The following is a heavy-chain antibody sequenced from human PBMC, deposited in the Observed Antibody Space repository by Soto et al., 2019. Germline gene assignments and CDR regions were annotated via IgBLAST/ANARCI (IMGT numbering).Heavy chain of an antibody. Sequence: QVQLVQSGAEVKKPGSSVKVSCKASGGTFSSYAISWVRQAPGQGLEWMGGIIPIFGTANYAQKFQGRVTITADESTSTADMELRSLRSEDTAVYYCSRGYYSSSPGPFDYWGQGTLVTVSS. V-gene: IGHV1-69*01. J-gene: IGHJ4*02. CDR3: SRGYYSSSPGPFDY. CDR2: IIPIFGTA. D-gene: IGHD6-6*01. CDR1: GGTFSSYA.